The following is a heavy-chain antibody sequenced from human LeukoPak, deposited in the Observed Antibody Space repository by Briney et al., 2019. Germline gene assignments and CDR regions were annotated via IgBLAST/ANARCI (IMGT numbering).Heavy chain of an antibody. J-gene: IGHJ4*02. CDR3: ARDRQIVATTNYFDY. V-gene: IGHV3-21*01. Sequence: GGSLRLSCAASGFTFSSYSMNWVRQAPGQGLEWVSSISSSSSYIYYADSVKGRFTISRDNAKNSLYLQMNSLRAEDTAVYYCARDRQIVATTNYFDYWGQGTLVTVSS. CDR1: GFTFSSYS. CDR2: ISSSSSYI. D-gene: IGHD5-12*01.